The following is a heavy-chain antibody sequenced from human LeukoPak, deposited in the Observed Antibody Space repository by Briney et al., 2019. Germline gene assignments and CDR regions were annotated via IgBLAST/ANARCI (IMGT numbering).Heavy chain of an antibody. CDR1: GYTFTGYY. V-gene: IGHV1-2*02. CDR2: INPNSGGT. Sequence: ASVKVSCKASGYTFTGYYMHWVRQAPGQGLEWMGWINPNSGGTNYAQKFQGRVTMTRDTSISTAYMELSRLRSDDTAVYYCASGGSDIVVVPAAINWFDHWGQGTLVTVSS. D-gene: IGHD2-2*01. CDR3: ASGGSDIVVVPAAINWFDH. J-gene: IGHJ5*02.